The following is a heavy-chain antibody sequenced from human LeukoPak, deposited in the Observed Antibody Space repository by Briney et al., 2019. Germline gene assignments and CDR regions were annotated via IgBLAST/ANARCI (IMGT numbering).Heavy chain of an antibody. D-gene: IGHD3-16*01. CDR2: RYYSGST. J-gene: IGHJ1*01. CDR1: GGSISSYY. V-gene: IGHV4-59*01. CDR3: ARVRGDFETD. Sequence: SETLSLTCSVSGGSISSYYWTWIRQPPGKGLEWIGYRYYSGSTTYNPPLKSRVTISVDTSKSQFSLKLISVTAADTAIYYCARVRGDFETDWGQGTLVTVSS.